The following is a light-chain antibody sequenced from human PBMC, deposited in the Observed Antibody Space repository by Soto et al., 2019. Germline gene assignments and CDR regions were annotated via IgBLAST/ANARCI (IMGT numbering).Light chain of an antibody. J-gene: IGKJ2*01. CDR1: QSISSW. V-gene: IGKV1-5*01. CDR3: QQYRT. Sequence: DIQMTQSPSTLSASVGDRVTITCRASQSISSWLAWYQQKPGKAPKLLIYDASSLESGVPSRFSGSASGTEFTLTISRLQPDDFATYYCQQYRTFGQGNKLEIK. CDR2: DAS.